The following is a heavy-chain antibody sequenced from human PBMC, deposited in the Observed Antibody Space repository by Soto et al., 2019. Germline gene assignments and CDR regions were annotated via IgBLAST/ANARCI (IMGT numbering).Heavy chain of an antibody. D-gene: IGHD1-7*01. J-gene: IGHJ6*03. CDR3: AKETGTTRYYYYYMDV. V-gene: IGHV3-23*01. Sequence: EAQLLESGGGLVQPGGSLRLSCAASGFTFSSYAMSWVRQAPGKGLEWVSAISGSGGSTYYADSVKGRFTISRDNSKNTLYLQMNSLRAEDTAVYYCAKETGTTRYYYYYMDVWGKGTTVTVSS. CDR2: ISGSGGST. CDR1: GFTFSSYA.